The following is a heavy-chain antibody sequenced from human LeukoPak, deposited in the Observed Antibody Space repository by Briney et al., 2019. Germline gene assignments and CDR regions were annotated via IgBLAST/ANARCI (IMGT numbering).Heavy chain of an antibody. Sequence: SETLSLTCTVSGASISSYYWSWIRQPAGKGREWIGRIYTSGSTNYNPSLKSRVTMSVDTSKNQFSLKLSSVTAADTAVYYCARVGPRYCSSTSCSYYYYGMDVWGQGTTVTVSS. V-gene: IGHV4-4*07. D-gene: IGHD2-2*01. CDR1: GASISSYY. CDR2: IYTSGST. CDR3: ARVGPRYCSSTSCSYYYYGMDV. J-gene: IGHJ6*02.